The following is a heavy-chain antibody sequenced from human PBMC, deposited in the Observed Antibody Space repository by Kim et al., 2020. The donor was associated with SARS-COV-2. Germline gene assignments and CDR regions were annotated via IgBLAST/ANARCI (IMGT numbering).Heavy chain of an antibody. D-gene: IGHD3-10*01. Sequence: ASVKVSCKASGYTFTRYYMSWVRQAPGQGLEWMGIINPSGGSTSYVQKFQGRVTMTRDTSTGTVYMELSSLRSEDTAVYYCARDQREITMVRGAHFDYWGQGTLVTVSS. V-gene: IGHV1-46*01. CDR1: GYTFTRYY. J-gene: IGHJ4*02. CDR2: INPSGGST. CDR3: ARDQREITMVRGAHFDY.